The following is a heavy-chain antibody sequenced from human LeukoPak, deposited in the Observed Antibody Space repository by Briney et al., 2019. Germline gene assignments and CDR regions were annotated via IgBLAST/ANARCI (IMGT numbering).Heavy chain of an antibody. V-gene: IGHV1-2*02. CDR1: GYTFTGYY. J-gene: IGHJ4*02. CDR2: INPNSGGT. CDR3: ARDGPYYGSGSFYLLY. Sequence: ASVKVSCKASGYTFTGYYMHWVRQAPGQGLEWMGWINPNSGGTNYAQKLQGRVTMTRDTSISTAYMELSRLRSDDTAVYYCARDGPYYGSGSFYLLYWGQGTLVTVSS. D-gene: IGHD3-10*01.